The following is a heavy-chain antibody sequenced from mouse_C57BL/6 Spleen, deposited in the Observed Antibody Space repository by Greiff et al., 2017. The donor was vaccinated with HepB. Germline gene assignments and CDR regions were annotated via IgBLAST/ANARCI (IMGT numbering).Heavy chain of an antibody. D-gene: IGHD4-1*01. CDR2: IRSKSNNYAT. CDR3: VRHRWDGFYAMDY. CDR1: GFSFNTYA. J-gene: IGHJ4*01. V-gene: IGHV10-1*01. Sequence: EVQLVESGGGLVQPKGSLKLSCAASGFSFNTYAMNWVRQAPGKGLEWVARIRSKSNNYATYYADSVKERLTISRDDSESMLYLQMNNFKTEDTAMYYCVRHRWDGFYAMDYWGQGTSVTVSS.